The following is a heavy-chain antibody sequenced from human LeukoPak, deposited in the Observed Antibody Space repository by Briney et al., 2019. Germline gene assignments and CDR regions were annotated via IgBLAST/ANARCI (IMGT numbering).Heavy chain of an antibody. CDR2: IYSGGST. V-gene: IGHV3-66*02. J-gene: IGHJ4*02. CDR1: GFTVSSNY. Sequence: GGSLRLSCAPSGFTVSSNYMSWVRQAPGKGLGWVSVIYSGGSTYYADSVKGRFTISRDNSKNTLYLQMNSLRAEDTAVYYCATSFGSGEKYYFDYWGQGTLVTVSS. D-gene: IGHD3-3*01. CDR3: ATSFGSGEKYYFDY.